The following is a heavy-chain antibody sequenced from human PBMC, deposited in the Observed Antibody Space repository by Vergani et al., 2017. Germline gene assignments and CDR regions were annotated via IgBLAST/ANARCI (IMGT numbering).Heavy chain of an antibody. CDR2: IYHSGST. V-gene: IGHV4-4*03. CDR3: ASAGGYCSGGGCYNWFDP. D-gene: IGHD2-15*01. J-gene: IGHJ5*02. CDR1: GGSISSSNW. Sequence: QVQLQESGPGLVKPPGTLSLTCAVSGGSISSSNWWSWVRQPPGKGLEWIGEIYHSGSTNYNPSLKSRVTISVDKSKNQFSLNLNSVTAADTAFYHCASAGGYCSGGGCYNWFDPWGQGTLVTVSS.